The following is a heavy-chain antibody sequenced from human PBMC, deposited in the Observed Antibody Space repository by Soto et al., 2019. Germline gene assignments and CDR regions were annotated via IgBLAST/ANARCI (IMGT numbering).Heavy chain of an antibody. V-gene: IGHV3-30-3*01. D-gene: IGHD3-16*01. CDR2: ISYDGSNK. CDR1: GFTFSSYA. J-gene: IGHJ6*02. CDR3: ARGKEGGMNGMDV. Sequence: VQLVESGGGVVQPGRSLRLSCAASGFTFSSYAMHWVRQAPGKGLEWVAVISYDGSNKYYADSVKGRFTISRDNSKNTLYLQMNSLRAEDTAVYYCARGKEGGMNGMDVWGQGTTVTVSS.